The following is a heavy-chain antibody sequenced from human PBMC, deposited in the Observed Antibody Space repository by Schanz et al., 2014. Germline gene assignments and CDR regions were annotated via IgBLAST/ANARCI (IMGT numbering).Heavy chain of an antibody. Sequence: VQLEQSGAEVKKPGSSVKVSCKASGGTFSSFGINWVRQAPGQGLEWMGRIIPSLGLAKYEQKFQDKVTITADTSTTTAYMELSGLRSEDTAVYYCARLDSSSWYPRYWGQGTLVTGSS. V-gene: IGHV1-69*02. CDR1: GGTFSSFG. CDR3: ARLDSSSWYPRY. J-gene: IGHJ4*02. D-gene: IGHD6-13*01. CDR2: IIPSLGLA.